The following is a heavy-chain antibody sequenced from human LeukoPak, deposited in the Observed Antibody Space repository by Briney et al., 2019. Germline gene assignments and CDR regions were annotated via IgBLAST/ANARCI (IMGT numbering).Heavy chain of an antibody. CDR2: ISPYNGNT. CDR3: ARDRLVLWFGESSSFDY. CDR1: DYTFTSYG. Sequence: ASVKVSCKASDYTFTSYGISWVRQAPEQGLEWMGWISPYNGNTNYAQKLQGRVTMTTDTSTSTAYMELRSLRSDDTAVYYCARDRLVLWFGESSSFDYWGQGTLVTVSS. J-gene: IGHJ4*02. V-gene: IGHV1-18*04. D-gene: IGHD3-10*01.